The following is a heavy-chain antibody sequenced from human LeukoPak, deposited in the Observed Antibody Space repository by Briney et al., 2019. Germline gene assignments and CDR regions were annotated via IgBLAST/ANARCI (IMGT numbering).Heavy chain of an antibody. CDR2: ISGSGGST. CDR3: AKSYSYYYYYMDV. D-gene: IGHD1-26*01. J-gene: IGHJ6*03. CDR1: GFTFSSYG. V-gene: IGHV3-23*01. Sequence: GGSLRLSCAASGFTFSSYGMSWVRQAPGKGLEWVSAISGSGGSTYYADSVKGRFTISRDNSKNTLYLQMNSLRAEDTAVYYCAKSYSYYYYYMDVWGKGTTVTISS.